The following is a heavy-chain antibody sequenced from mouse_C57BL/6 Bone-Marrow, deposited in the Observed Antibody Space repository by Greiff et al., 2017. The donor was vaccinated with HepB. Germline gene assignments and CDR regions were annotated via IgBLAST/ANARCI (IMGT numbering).Heavy chain of an antibody. Sequence: QVQLKQPGAELVMPGASVKLSCKASGYTFTSYWMHWVKQRPGQGLEWIGEIDPSDSYTNYNQKFKGKSTLTVDKSSSTAYMQLSSLTSEDSAVYYCARRGSNYYAMDYWGQGTSVTVSS. V-gene: IGHV1-69*01. CDR3: ARRGSNYYAMDY. CDR1: GYTFTSYW. D-gene: IGHD2-5*01. CDR2: IDPSDSYT. J-gene: IGHJ4*01.